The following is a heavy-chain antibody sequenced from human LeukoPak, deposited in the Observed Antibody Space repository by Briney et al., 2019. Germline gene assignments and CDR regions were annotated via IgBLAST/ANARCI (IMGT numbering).Heavy chain of an antibody. Sequence: QPGRSLRLSCAASGFTFDDYAMHWVRQAPGKGLEWVSGISWNSGSIGYADSVKGRFTISRDNSKNTLYLQMNSLRAEDTAVYYCAKTLSSTRVGLRYFDWFLTWGQGTLVTVSS. J-gene: IGHJ5*02. CDR1: GFTFDDYA. CDR2: ISWNSGSI. D-gene: IGHD3-9*01. V-gene: IGHV3-9*01. CDR3: AKTLSSTRVGLRYFDWFLT.